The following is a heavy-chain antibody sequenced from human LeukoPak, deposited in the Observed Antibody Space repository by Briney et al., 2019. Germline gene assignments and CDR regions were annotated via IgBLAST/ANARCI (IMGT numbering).Heavy chain of an antibody. V-gene: IGHV3-23*01. Sequence: GGSLRLSCAASGFTFNNYVMNWVRQAPGKGLEWVSAITDSSTSTYYADSAKGRFTISRHNSKNTLYLQMNSLRAEDTAVYYCAKGSSSSRPYYFDYWGQGTLVTVSS. CDR1: GFTFNNYV. CDR2: ITDSSTST. J-gene: IGHJ4*02. CDR3: AKGSSSSRPYYFDY. D-gene: IGHD6-13*01.